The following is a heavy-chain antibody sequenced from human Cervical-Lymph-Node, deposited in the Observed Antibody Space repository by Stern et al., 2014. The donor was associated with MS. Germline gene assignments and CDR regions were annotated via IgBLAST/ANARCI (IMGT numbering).Heavy chain of an antibody. J-gene: IGHJ4*02. V-gene: IGHV3-21*01. D-gene: IGHD4-23*01. CDR2: ISSGVSYI. CDR1: GFTFSSYS. CDR3: ARGRGGNYRYYFDY. Sequence: EVQLVESGGGLVTPGGSLRLSCAASGFTFSSYSMNWVRQAPGKGLEWVASISSGVSYIYYAYSLKGRFTISRDNAKNSLYLQMNSLRAEDTAVYYCARGRGGNYRYYFDYWGQGTLVTVSS.